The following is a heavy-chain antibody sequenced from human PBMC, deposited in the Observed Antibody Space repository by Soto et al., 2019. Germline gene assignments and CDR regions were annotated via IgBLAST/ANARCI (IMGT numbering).Heavy chain of an antibody. V-gene: IGHV4-61*01. D-gene: IGHD1-1*01. Sequence: PSETLSLTCTVSGGSVSSGSYYWSWIRQPPGKGLEWIGYIYYSGSTNYNPSLKSRVTISVDTSKNQFSLKLSSVTAADTAVYYCARDKLEPLDYYYYGMDVWGQGTTVNVSS. CDR1: GGSVSSGSYY. CDR2: IYYSGST. J-gene: IGHJ6*02. CDR3: ARDKLEPLDYYYYGMDV.